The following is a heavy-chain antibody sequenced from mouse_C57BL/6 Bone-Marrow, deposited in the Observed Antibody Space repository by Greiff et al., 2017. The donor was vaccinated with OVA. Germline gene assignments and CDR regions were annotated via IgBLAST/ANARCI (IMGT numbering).Heavy chain of an antibody. V-gene: IGHV1-82*01. CDR2: IYPGDGDT. D-gene: IGHD1-1*01. CDR1: GYAFSSSW. Sequence: VQLVESGPELVKPGASVKISCKASGYAFSSSWMNWVKQRPGKGLEWIGRIYPGDGDTNYNGKFKGKATLTADKSSSTAYMQLSSLTSEDSAVYFCARYGLLRYLFDYWGQGTTLTVSS. J-gene: IGHJ2*01. CDR3: ARYGLLRYLFDY.